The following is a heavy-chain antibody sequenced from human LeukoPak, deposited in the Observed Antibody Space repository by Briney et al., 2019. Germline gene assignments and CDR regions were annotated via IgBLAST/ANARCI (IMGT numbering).Heavy chain of an antibody. D-gene: IGHD2-15*01. V-gene: IGHV1-3*01. CDR2: INAGNGNT. CDR3: ARGGIVVVVAATRGVYDY. CDR1: GYTFTSYA. Sequence: GASVKVSCKASGYTFTSYAMHWVRQAPGQRLEWMGWINAGNGNTKYSQKFQGRATITRDTSASTAYMELSSLRSEDTAVYYCARGGIVVVVAATRGVYDYWGQGTLVTVSS. J-gene: IGHJ4*02.